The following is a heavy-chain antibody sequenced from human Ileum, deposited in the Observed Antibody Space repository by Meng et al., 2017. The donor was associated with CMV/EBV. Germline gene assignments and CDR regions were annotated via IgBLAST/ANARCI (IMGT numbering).Heavy chain of an antibody. D-gene: IGHD3-9*01. J-gene: IGHJ4*02. CDR2: IIAANGNT. CDR3: ARDLKRLSDNYYDLLTATPNGAFDY. V-gene: IGHV1-3*03. Sequence: HWVRRAPGQGLEWLGWIIAANGNTKYSAESQGRIGITRDMSASTVYMELSSLRPEDTALYYCARDLKRLSDNYYDLLTATPNGAFDYWGQGTLVTVSS.